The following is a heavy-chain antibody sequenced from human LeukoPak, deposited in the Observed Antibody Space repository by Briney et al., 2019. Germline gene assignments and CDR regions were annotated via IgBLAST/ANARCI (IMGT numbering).Heavy chain of an antibody. D-gene: IGHD3-10*01. CDR1: GFSLRTSGMC. Sequence: RESGPALVKPTQALTLTCTFSGFSLRTSGMCVSWIRQPPGKALEWLALIDWDDDKYYSTSLKTRLTISKDTSKNQVVLTMTNMDPVDTATYYCARIPYGSGSYDYWGQGTLVTVSS. J-gene: IGHJ4*02. CDR2: IDWDDDK. CDR3: ARIPYGSGSYDY. V-gene: IGHV2-70*01.